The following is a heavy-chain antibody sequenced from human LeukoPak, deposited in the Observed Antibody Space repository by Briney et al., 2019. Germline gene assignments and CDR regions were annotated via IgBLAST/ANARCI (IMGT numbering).Heavy chain of an antibody. D-gene: IGHD5-24*01. CDR1: GFTFSSYW. V-gene: IGHV3-74*01. CDR2: INSDGSST. Sequence: GGSLRLSCAASGFTFSSYWMHWVRQAPGKGLVWVSRINSDGSSTSYADSVKGRFTISRDNAKNTLYLQMNSLRAEDTAVYYCARDREDGYEPGHFDYWGHGTLITVSS. J-gene: IGHJ4*01. CDR3: ARDREDGYEPGHFDY.